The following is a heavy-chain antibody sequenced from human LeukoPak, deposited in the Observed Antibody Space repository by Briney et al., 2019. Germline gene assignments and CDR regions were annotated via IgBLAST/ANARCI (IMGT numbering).Heavy chain of an antibody. CDR1: GFTFSSYA. J-gene: IGHJ4*02. CDR3: AREGGTYDSSGYFDY. V-gene: IGHV3-23*01. D-gene: IGHD3-22*01. CDR2: ISGSGTST. Sequence: GGSLRLSCAASGFTFSSYAMNWVRQAPGKGLEWVSGISGSGTSTYYADSVKGRFTISRDNSKNTLYLQMNSLRAEDTAVYYCAREGGTYDSSGYFDYWGQGTLVTVSS.